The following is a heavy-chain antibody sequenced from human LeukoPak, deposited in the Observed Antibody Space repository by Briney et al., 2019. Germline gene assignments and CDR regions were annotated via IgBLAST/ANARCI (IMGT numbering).Heavy chain of an antibody. V-gene: IGHV3-21*01. CDR2: ISSSSSYI. Sequence: PGGSLRLSCAASGFTFSSYSMNWVRQAPGKGLEWVSSISSSSSYIYYADSVKGRFTISRDSAKNSLYLQMNSLRAEDTAVYYCARVGYSSGWYEGYWGQGTLVTVSS. J-gene: IGHJ4*02. CDR3: ARVGYSSGWYEGY. D-gene: IGHD6-19*01. CDR1: GFTFSSYS.